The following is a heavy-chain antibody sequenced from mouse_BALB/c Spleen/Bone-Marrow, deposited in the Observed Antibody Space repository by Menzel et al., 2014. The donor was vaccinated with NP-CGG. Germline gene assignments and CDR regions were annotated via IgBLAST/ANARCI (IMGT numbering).Heavy chain of an antibody. CDR1: GYTFTSYD. Sequence: QVQLKDSGPELVKPGALVKISCKASGYTFTSYDINWVKQRPGQGLEWIGWIYPGDGSTKYNEKFKGKATLTADKSSSPAYMQLSSLTSENSAVYFCARGGGYGNSPWFAYWGQGTLVTVSA. V-gene: IGHV1S56*01. CDR2: IYPGDGST. D-gene: IGHD2-10*02. CDR3: ARGGGYGNSPWFAY. J-gene: IGHJ3*01.